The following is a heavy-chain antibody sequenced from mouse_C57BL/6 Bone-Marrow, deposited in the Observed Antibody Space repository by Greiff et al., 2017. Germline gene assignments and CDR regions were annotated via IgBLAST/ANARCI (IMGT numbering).Heavy chain of an antibody. V-gene: IGHV3-4*01. CDR1: GYSITNGNHW. D-gene: IGHD1-1*01. Sequence: EVKLVESGPALVKPSQTVSLTCTVTGYSITNGNHWWNWIRQVSGSKLEWIGYIRSSGSTDSNPSPKRRISITRDTSKNQLFLQLNSVTTADRATYYCAREEDYYSSSSYWYFDVWGTGTTVTVSS. CDR3: AREEDYYSSSSYWYFDV. J-gene: IGHJ1*03. CDR2: IRSSGST.